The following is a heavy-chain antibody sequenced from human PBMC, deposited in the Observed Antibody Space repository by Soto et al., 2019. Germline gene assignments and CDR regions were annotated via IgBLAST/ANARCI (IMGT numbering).Heavy chain of an antibody. Sequence: SETLSLTXAVSGGSISSSNWWSWVRQPPGKGLEWIGYVYYSGTTNYNPSLKSRVTISVDLSKNQFSLRLSSVTTADTALYYCARTTAVPNTLRSRYFFDYWGQGTLVTVSS. CDR1: GGSISSSNW. J-gene: IGHJ4*02. CDR3: ARTTAVPNTLRSRYFFDY. CDR2: VYYSGTT. V-gene: IGHV4-4*02. D-gene: IGHD4-17*01.